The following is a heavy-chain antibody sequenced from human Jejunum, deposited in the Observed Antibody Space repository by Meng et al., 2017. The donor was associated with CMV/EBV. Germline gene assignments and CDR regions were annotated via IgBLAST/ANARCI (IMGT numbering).Heavy chain of an antibody. V-gene: IGHV4-34*01. CDR2: IDHLRRT. Sequence: GEGLVKPSELLSLTCTLSCGSSCAYTWCWSRPPPGNGLEWIAEIDHLRRTNFNPSLKSRVSISRDTSRDQFSLRLNSVTAADTAVYYCATADEYAIKYWGQGTLVTVSS. D-gene: IGHD5-12*01. CDR1: CGSSCAYT. CDR3: ATADEYAIKY. J-gene: IGHJ4*02.